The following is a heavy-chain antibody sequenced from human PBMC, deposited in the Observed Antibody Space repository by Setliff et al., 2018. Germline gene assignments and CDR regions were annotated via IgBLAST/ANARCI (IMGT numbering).Heavy chain of an antibody. CDR2: IHYRGTT. CDR3: ARTGTYRYFDY. V-gene: IGHV4-59*05. CDR1: GGSVRGYY. D-gene: IGHD1-1*01. J-gene: IGHJ4*02. Sequence: SETLSLTCTVSGGSVRGYYWSWIRQPPGKGLEWIGRIHYRGTTYSNASLASRLTISVDTAKNQFSLKLTSVTAADTAVYYCARTGTYRYFDYWGQGTRVTVSS.